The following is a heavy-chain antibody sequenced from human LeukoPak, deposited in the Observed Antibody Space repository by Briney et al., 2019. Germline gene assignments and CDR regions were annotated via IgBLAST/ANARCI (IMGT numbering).Heavy chain of an antibody. CDR1: GGSISSYY. Sequence: SETLSLTCTVPGGSISSYYWSWIRQPPGKGLEWIGYIYYSGSTNYNPSLKSRVTISVDTSKNQFSLKLSSVTAADTAVYYCARDQRRDYFDYWGQGTPVTVSS. CDR3: ARDQRRDYFDY. J-gene: IGHJ4*02. D-gene: IGHD5-24*01. V-gene: IGHV4-59*01. CDR2: IYYSGST.